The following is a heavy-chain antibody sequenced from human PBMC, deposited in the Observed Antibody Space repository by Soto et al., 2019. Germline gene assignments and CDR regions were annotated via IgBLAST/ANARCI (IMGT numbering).Heavy chain of an antibody. CDR2: FDPEDGET. CDR1: GYAITEIP. V-gene: IGHV1-24*01. J-gene: IGHJ6*02. Sequence: ASMQLSWKFSGYAITEIPSYCVRPAPRQGLEWMGGFDPEDGETIYAQKFQGRVTMTEDTSTDTAYMELSSLRSEDTAVYYCATDMVRGVKGPIPSYYYYGMDVWGQGTTVTVS. D-gene: IGHD3-10*01. CDR3: ATDMVRGVKGPIPSYYYYGMDV.